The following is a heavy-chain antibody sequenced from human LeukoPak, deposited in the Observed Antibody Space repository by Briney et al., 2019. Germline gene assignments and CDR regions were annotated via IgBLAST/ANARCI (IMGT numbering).Heavy chain of an antibody. CDR1: GGTFSSYA. CDR3: ARETYYYDSSGYYWRGEEADYFDY. V-gene: IGHV1-69*04. D-gene: IGHD3-22*01. J-gene: IGHJ4*02. CDR2: IIPILGIA. Sequence: SVKVSCKASGGTFSSYAISWVRQAPGQGLEWMGRIIPILGIANYALKFQGRVTITADKSTSTAYMELSSLRSEDTAVYYCARETYYYDSSGYYWRGEEADYFDYWGQGTLVTVSS.